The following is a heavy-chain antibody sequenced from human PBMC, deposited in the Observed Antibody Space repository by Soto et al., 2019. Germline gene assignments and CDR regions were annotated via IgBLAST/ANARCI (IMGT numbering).Heavy chain of an antibody. CDR3: AREWEGDGYDAGGFDP. CDR2: ISSSSRTI. J-gene: IGHJ5*02. V-gene: IGHV3-48*01. CDR1: GFTFSSYS. Sequence: EVQLVESGGGLVQPGGSLRLSCAASGFTFSSYSMNWVRQAPGKGLEWVSYISSSSRTIYCADSVKGRFTISRDNAKNSLDLQMNSLRAEDTAVYDGAREWEGDGYDAGGFDPWGQGTLVTVSS. D-gene: IGHD5-12*01.